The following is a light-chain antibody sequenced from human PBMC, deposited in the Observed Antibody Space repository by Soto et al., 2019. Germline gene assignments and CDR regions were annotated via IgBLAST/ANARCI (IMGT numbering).Light chain of an antibody. CDR2: GVS. Sequence: QSALTQPASVSGSPGQSIAISCTGSSSDVGGYNYVSWYQQHPGKAPKLIIYGVSHRPSGVSTRFSASRSAYTASLTISGLQAEDEADYYCSSFTSSYFYVFGPGTKLTVL. V-gene: IGLV2-14*01. CDR3: SSFTSSYFYV. CDR1: SSDVGGYNY. J-gene: IGLJ1*01.